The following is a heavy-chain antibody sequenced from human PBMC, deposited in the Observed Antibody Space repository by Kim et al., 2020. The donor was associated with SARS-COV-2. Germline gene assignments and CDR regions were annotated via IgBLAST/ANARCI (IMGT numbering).Heavy chain of an antibody. D-gene: IGHD6-13*01. Sequence: ASVKVSCKASGYTFTSYAMNWVRQAPGQGLEWMGWINTNTGNPTYAQGFTGWFVFSLDTSVSTAYLQISSLKAEDTAVYYCARDRSGWLFYYYYGMDVWGQGTTVTVSS. V-gene: IGHV7-4-1*02. CDR1: GYTFTSYA. CDR2: INTNTGNP. CDR3: ARDRSGWLFYYYYGMDV. J-gene: IGHJ6*02.